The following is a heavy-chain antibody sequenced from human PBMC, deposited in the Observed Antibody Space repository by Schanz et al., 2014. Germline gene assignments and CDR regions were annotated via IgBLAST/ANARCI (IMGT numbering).Heavy chain of an antibody. CDR1: GDSISSSRYC. CDR2: IYYSGST. Sequence: QLQLQESGPGLVKPSETLSLTCTVSGDSISSSRYCWGWIRQPPGKGLEWIGSIYYSGSTYYNPSTKSRVPISEDTPKTRSSLRLSSVTAADTAVYYCARPGAYCGGDCYDYWGQGTLVTVSS. J-gene: IGHJ4*02. V-gene: IGHV4-39*01. CDR3: ARPGAYCGGDCYDY. D-gene: IGHD2-21*01.